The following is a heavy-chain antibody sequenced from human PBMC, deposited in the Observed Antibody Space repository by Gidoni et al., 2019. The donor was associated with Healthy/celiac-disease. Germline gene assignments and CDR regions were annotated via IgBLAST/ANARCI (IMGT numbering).Heavy chain of an antibody. J-gene: IGHJ6*02. CDR1: GFPFSDHY. Sequence: EVQLVESGGGLVQPGGSLRLSCAASGFPFSDHYMDWVRQAPGKGREWVGRTRNKANSYTTEYAASVKGRFTISRDDSKNSLYLQMNSLKTEDTAVYYCARNPSYYGMDVWGQGTTVTVSS. V-gene: IGHV3-72*01. CDR2: TRNKANSYTT. CDR3: ARNPSYYGMDV.